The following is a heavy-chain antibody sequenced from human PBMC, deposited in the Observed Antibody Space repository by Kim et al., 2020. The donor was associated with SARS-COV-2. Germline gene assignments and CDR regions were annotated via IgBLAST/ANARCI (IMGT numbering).Heavy chain of an antibody. J-gene: IGHJ6*02. D-gene: IGHD1-7*01. CDR2: ISYDGSNK. Sequence: GGSLRLSCAASGFTFSSCAIHWVRQAPGKGLEWVAVISYDGSNKNYADSVKGRFTISRDNSKNTLYLQMNSLRAEDTALYYCARDPLSRRRELAYSYYGMDVCGRGTTVTVSS. CDR3: ARDPLSRRRELAYSYYGMDV. CDR1: GFTFSSCA. V-gene: IGHV3-30-3*01.